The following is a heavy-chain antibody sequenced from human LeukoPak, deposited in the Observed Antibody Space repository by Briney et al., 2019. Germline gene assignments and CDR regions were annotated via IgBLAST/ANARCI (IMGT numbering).Heavy chain of an antibody. CDR2: ISYDGSNK. V-gene: IGHV3-30*04. CDR3: ARDPPSREGYYFDY. CDR1: GFTFSSYA. Sequence: GRSLRLSRAASGFTFSSYAMHWVRQAPGKGLEWVAVISYDGSNKYYADSVKGRFTISRDNSKNTLYLQMNSLRAEDTAVYYCARDPPSREGYYFDYWGQGTLVTVSS. J-gene: IGHJ4*02.